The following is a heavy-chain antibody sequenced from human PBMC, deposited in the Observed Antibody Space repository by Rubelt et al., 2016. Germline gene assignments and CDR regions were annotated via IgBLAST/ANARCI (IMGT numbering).Heavy chain of an antibody. CDR2: IDWDDDK. CDR3: ARTRIYTSAWTLDY. J-gene: IGHJ4*02. Sequence: QVTLRESGPALVKPTQTLTLTCTLSGFSLSTSGMCVSLIRQPPGKALEWLARIDWDDDKKYSNSLKTSLTVSKDTSKNQVVLTMTNMDPVETATYYCARTRIYTSAWTLDYWGQGALVTVSS. CDR1: GFSLSTSGMC. D-gene: IGHD6-19*01. V-gene: IGHV2-70*15.